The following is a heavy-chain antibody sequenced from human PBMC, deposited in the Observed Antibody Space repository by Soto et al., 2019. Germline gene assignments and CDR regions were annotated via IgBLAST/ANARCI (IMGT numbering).Heavy chain of an antibody. Sequence: SETLSQTFVDAGSSVSRYCWTWIRQPPGKGLEWIGYIHYSGGTKYNPSLKSRVTISGDTSKNQFSMKLSSVTAADTAVYYCARAQVYGWFDPWGQGTLVTVSS. D-gene: IGHD4-17*01. CDR1: GSSVSRYC. CDR2: IHYSGGT. V-gene: IGHV4-59*02. CDR3: ARAQVYGWFDP. J-gene: IGHJ5*02.